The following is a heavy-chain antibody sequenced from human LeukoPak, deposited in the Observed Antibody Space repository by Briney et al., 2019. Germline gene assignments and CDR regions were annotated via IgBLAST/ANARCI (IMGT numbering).Heavy chain of an antibody. CDR1: GGSISSSSYY. CDR3: ARRLGYCSSTNCYIGIPRWRPFDY. V-gene: IGHV4-39*01. J-gene: IGHJ4*02. Sequence: SETLSLTCTVSGGSISSSSYYWGWIRQPPGKGLEWIGSIYYSGSTYYNPSLKSRVTISVDTSKNQFSLRLSSVTAADTAVYYCARRLGYCSSTNCYIGIPRWRPFDYWGQGTLVTVSS. D-gene: IGHD2-2*02. CDR2: IYYSGST.